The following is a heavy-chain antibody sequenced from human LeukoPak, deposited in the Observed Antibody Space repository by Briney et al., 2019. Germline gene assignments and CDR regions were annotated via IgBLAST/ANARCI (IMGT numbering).Heavy chain of an antibody. CDR3: ATHYDDSSGFVDYFDY. V-gene: IGHV1-2*02. CDR1: GYTFTGYY. J-gene: IGHJ4*02. D-gene: IGHD3-22*01. CDR2: INPNSGGT. Sequence: GASVKVSCKASGYTFTGYYMHWVRQAPGPGLEWMGWINPNSGGTNYAQKFQGRGTMTRDPSISTAYMELSRLRSDDTAVYYCATHYDDSSGFVDYFDYWGQGTLVTVSA.